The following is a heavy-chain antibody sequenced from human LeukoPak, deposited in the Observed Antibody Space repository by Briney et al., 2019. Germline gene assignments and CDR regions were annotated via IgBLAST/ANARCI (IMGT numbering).Heavy chain of an antibody. CDR1: GFTLSGYW. Sequence: GGSLRLSCAASGFTLSGYWMSWVRQAPGKGLEWVANIKQDGSEKYYVDSVKGRFTISRDNTKNSLYLQMNSLRAEDTAVYYCARGSHASSWYQDYWGQGTLVTVSS. CDR2: IKQDGSEK. D-gene: IGHD6-13*01. CDR3: ARGSHASSWYQDY. V-gene: IGHV3-7*03. J-gene: IGHJ4*02.